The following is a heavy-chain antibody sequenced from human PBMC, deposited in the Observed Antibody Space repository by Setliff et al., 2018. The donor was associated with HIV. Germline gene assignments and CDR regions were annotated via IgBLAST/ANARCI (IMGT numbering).Heavy chain of an antibody. CDR3: ARLWLHFADDIPRFDP. CDR2: IFHSGST. V-gene: IGHV4-38-2*01. D-gene: IGHD1-1*01. CDR1: AFSIHSDYY. J-gene: IGHJ5*02. Sequence: SQTLSLTCPVSAFSIHSDYYWAWIRQPPGRGLESPGRGLEWIGHIFHSGSTYCNPSLKNRVSMSVDTSQNQFSLRLTSLTAADTAVYYCARLWLHFADDIPRFDPWARGPWSPSPQ.